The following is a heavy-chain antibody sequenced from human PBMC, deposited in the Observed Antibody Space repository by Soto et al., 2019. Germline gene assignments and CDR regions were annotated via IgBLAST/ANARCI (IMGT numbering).Heavy chain of an antibody. CDR3: ARRVVVDPTTYYFDY. CDR1: GGSITSSTYY. D-gene: IGHD2-15*01. V-gene: IGHV4-39*01. Sequence: QLQLQESGPGLVKPSETLSLTCTVSGGSITSSTYYWDWVRQPPGKALEWIGTIHYSGSTYYTPSLKSRITVSVDTSNNQFSLKLSSVTAADTAVYYCARRVVVDPTTYYFDYWGQGTLVTVSS. CDR2: IHYSGST. J-gene: IGHJ4*02.